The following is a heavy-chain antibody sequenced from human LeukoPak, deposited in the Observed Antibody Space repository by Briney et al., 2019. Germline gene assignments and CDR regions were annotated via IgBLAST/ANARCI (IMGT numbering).Heavy chain of an antibody. CDR1: GGTFSSYA. J-gene: IGHJ3*02. CDR2: IIPIFGTA. V-gene: IGHV1-69*05. Sequence: ASVKVSCKASGGTFSSYAISWVRQAPGQGLEWMGGIIPIFGTANYAQKFQGRVTITTDESTSTAYMELSSLRSEDTAVYYCARACAPIHDAFDIWGQGTMVTVSS. CDR3: ARACAPIHDAFDI.